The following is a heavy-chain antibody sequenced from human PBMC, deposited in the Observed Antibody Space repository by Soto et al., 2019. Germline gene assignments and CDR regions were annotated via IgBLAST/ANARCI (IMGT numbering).Heavy chain of an antibody. CDR2: IRGFSPYT. Sequence: AGGSLRLSCIASGCTFRTYTRNLVRKAPGKGLEWVSGIRGFSPYTFYAESVRGRFAISRDNAKNSLYLQMNSLRAEDTAVYYCARDRGYDAHDYYYNAMDVWGQGTTVTVSS. D-gene: IGHD2-15*01. V-gene: IGHV3-21*01. J-gene: IGHJ6*02. CDR1: GCTFRTYT. CDR3: ARDRGYDAHDYYYNAMDV.